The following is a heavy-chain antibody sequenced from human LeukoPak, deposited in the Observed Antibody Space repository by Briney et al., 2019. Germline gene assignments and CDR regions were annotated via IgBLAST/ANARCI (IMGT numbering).Heavy chain of an antibody. Sequence: ASVKVSCKASGYTFTSYDINWVRQATGQGLEWMGWMNPNSGNTGYAQKFQGRVTITRNTSISTAYMELSSLRSEDTAVYYCARVYSSSSYNYYYYYMDVWGKGTTVTVSS. CDR3: ARVYSSSSYNYYYYYMDV. CDR1: GYTFTSYD. D-gene: IGHD6-6*01. V-gene: IGHV1-8*03. J-gene: IGHJ6*03. CDR2: MNPNSGNT.